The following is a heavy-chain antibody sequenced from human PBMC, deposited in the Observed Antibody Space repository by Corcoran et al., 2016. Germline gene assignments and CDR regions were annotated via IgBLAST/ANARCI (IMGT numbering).Heavy chain of an antibody. CDR2: IRSKTDGETT. D-gene: IGHD5-18*01. V-gene: IGHV3-15*01. J-gene: IGHJ4*02. Sequence: EVHLVESGGGLVKPGGSLRLSCAASGFTFINACMSWVRQAPGKGLEWVGHIRSKTDGETTDYAAPVKGRFTISRDDSKNTLYLQMNSLKSEDTAVYYCTTGTWIQLWLADYWGQGTLVTVSS. CDR3: TTGTWIQLWLADY. CDR1: GFTFINAC.